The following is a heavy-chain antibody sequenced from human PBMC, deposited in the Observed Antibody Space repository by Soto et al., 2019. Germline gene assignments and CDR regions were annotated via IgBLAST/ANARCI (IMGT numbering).Heavy chain of an antibody. V-gene: IGHV1-2*04. J-gene: IGHJ6*02. D-gene: IGHD3-10*01. CDR3: ARDQTTMVRGYYYYYGMDV. CDR1: GYTFTRYY. Sequence: GSVKVSFKASGYTFTRYYMHWGGQAPGQGLGWMGWINPNSGGTNYAQKFQGWVTMTRDTSISTAYMELSRLRSDDTAVYYCARDQTTMVRGYYYYYGMDVWGQGTTVTVSS. CDR2: INPNSGGT.